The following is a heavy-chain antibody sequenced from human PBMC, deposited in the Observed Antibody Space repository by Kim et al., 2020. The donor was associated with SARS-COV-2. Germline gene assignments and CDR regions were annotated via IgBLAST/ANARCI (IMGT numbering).Heavy chain of an antibody. J-gene: IGHJ4*02. V-gene: IGHV4-34*01. CDR2: VNHSGST. CDR1: GGSFSGYY. Sequence: SETLSLTCAVYGGSFSGYYWSWIRQPPGKGLEWVWEVNHSGSTNYNQSLTSRLTISIDTSKNHLYLKLTSVTAADTAADYCARGFITSGFDYYGQGTLVT. D-gene: IGHD3-22*01. CDR3: ARGFITSGFDY.